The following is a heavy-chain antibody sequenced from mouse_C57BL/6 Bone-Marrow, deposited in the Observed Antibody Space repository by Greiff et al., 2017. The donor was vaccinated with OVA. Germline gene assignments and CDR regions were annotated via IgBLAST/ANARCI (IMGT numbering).Heavy chain of an antibody. CDR2: INPNYGTT. J-gene: IGHJ2*01. D-gene: IGHD2-4*01. CDR1: GYSFTDYN. CDR3: AREFYYDYDKDY. Sequence: LMEPGASVKISCKASGYSFTDYNMNWVKQSNGKSLEWIGVINPNYGTTSYNQKFKGKATLTVDQSSSTAYMQLNSLTSEDSAVYYCAREFYYDYDKDYWGQGTTLTVSS. V-gene: IGHV1-39*01.